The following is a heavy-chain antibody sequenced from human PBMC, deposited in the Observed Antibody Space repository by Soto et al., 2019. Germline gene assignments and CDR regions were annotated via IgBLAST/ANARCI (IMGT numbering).Heavy chain of an antibody. CDR2: MHNSGRA. CDR1: GYAIGSGYF. Sequence: SETLSLTCAVSGYAIGSGYFWGWIRQSPGKGLECIGGMHNSGRAHYSPSLKSRVSISLDRSKNQFSLKMNSVSAADTAMYYCARTVVVVGSNIPDYFDYWGQGAQVTVSS. V-gene: IGHV4-38-2*01. D-gene: IGHD2-21*01. CDR3: ARTVVVVGSNIPDYFDY. J-gene: IGHJ4*02.